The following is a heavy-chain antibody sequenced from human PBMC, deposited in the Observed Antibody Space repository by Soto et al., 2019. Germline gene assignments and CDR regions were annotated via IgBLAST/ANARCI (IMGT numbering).Heavy chain of an antibody. CDR2: IYYSGST. V-gene: IGHV4-59*01. CDR1: GGSISSYY. D-gene: IGHD2-2*01. J-gene: IGHJ5*02. CDR3: ARSYCSSTSCRRWFDP. Sequence: SETLSLTCTVSGGSISSYYLSWIRQPPGKGLEWIGYIYYSGSTNYNPSLKSRVTISVDTSKNQFSLKLSSVTAADTAVYYCARSYCSSTSCRRWFDPWGQGTLVTVSS.